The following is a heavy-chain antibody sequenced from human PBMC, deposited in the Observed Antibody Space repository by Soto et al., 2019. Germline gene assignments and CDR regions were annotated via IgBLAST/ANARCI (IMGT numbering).Heavy chain of an antibody. CDR3: ARQLGEDIVLMVYAISGAVFDY. CDR1: GGSISSSSYY. Sequence: QLQLQESGPGLVKPSETLSLTCTVSGGSISSSSYYWGWIRQPPGKGLEWIGSIYYSGSTYYNPSLKSRVTISVDTSKNQFSLKLSSVTAADTAVYYCARQLGEDIVLMVYAISGAVFDYWGQGTLVTVSS. V-gene: IGHV4-39*01. CDR2: IYYSGST. D-gene: IGHD2-8*01. J-gene: IGHJ4*02.